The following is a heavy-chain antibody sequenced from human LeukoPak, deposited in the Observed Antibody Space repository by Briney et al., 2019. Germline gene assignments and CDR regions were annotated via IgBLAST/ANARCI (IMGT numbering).Heavy chain of an antibody. CDR1: GFTFSSYS. D-gene: IGHD3-9*01. CDR3: ARASSKQLAGYLPDGFDI. V-gene: IGHV3-21*01. J-gene: IGHJ3*02. CDR2: ISSSRTYV. Sequence: PGGSLRLSCAAPGFTFSSYSMNWVRQAPGKGLEWVSSISSSRTYVYYADSVKGRFTISRDNAKNSLSLQMNSLRADDAAVYYCARASSKQLAGYLPDGFDIWGQGTMVTVSS.